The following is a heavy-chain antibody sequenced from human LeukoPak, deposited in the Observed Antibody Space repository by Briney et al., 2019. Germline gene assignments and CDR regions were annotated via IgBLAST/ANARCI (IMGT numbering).Heavy chain of an antibody. D-gene: IGHD4-17*01. Sequence: SETLSLTCTVSGGSISSHYWSWIRQPPGKGLEWIGYIYYSGTTNYNPSLKSRVTISVDTSRNQFSLQLRSVTAADTAVYYCAREDPQTTVPEGMDVWGQGTTVIVSS. CDR3: AREDPQTTVPEGMDV. J-gene: IGHJ6*02. CDR2: IYYSGTT. V-gene: IGHV4-59*11. CDR1: GGSISSHY.